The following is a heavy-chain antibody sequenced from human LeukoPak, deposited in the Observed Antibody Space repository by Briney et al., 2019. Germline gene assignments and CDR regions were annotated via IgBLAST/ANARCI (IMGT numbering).Heavy chain of an antibody. CDR3: AKDLALAGTGGGFDA. CDR2: ISGDGDKA. J-gene: IGHJ3*01. Sequence: GGSLRLSCAASGFTFTTYTINWVRQAPGKGLEWVSGISGDGDKAYYADSVNGRFTISRDNSRNTVSLHMSSLRAEDTALYYCAKDLALAGTGGGFDAWGRGTRVAVSS. V-gene: IGHV3-23*01. D-gene: IGHD6-19*01. CDR1: GFTFTTYT.